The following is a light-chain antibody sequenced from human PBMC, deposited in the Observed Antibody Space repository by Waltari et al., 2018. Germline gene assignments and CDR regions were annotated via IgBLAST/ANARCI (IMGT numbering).Light chain of an antibody. V-gene: IGKV1-16*01. CDR3: LQYNVHPYT. J-gene: IGKJ2*01. CDR2: AAS. CDR1: QDVLTY. Sequence: DVQMTQSPSSLSASVGDRVTITCRASQDVLTYLAWFHQAPGKSPKSLIYAASKLQSGVPSRFSGRGVGTDFSLTINDLHPEDFGTYYRLQYNVHPYTFGPGTNLGIK.